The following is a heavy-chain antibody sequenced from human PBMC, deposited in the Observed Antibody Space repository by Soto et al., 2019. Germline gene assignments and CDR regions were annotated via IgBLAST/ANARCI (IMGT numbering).Heavy chain of an antibody. CDR2: ISAYNGNT. Sequence: GASVKVSCKASGYTFTSYGISWVRQAPGQGLEWMGWISAYNGNTNYAQKLQGRVTMTTDTSTSTAYMELRSLRSDDTAVYYCARGRPSGYGDPDFHSVDYWGQGTLVTVSS. D-gene: IGHD4-17*01. CDR1: GYTFTSYG. CDR3: ARGRPSGYGDPDFHSVDY. V-gene: IGHV1-18*04. J-gene: IGHJ4*02.